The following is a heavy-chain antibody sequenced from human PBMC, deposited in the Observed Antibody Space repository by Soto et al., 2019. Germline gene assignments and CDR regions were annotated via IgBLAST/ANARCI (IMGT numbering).Heavy chain of an antibody. CDR1: GGSLSSANW. CDR2: IFYSGST. Sequence: SETLSPTCTVSGGSLSSANWWSWVRQPPGKTLEWLGEIFYSGSTKYNPSLNSRVTIAADQSKNHLSLRRTSGSAADTACYYCVHRGGDPYYPDVWGHGILVTVSS. V-gene: IGHV4-4*02. D-gene: IGHD4-17*01. CDR3: VHRGGDPYYPDV. J-gene: IGHJ4*01.